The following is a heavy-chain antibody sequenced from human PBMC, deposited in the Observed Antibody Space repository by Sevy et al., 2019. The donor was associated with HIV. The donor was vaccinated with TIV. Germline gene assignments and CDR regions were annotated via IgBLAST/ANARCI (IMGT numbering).Heavy chain of an antibody. Sequence: GGSLRLSCAASGFTFHTFWMQWVRQAPGKGMEWVANIRQDGNEIYYADSVKGRFTISRDNAMQSLYLEMNNLRFEDSGIYYCARRYFDVWGQGTLVTVSS. CDR2: IRQDGNEI. CDR3: ARRYFDV. CDR1: GFTFHTFW. V-gene: IGHV3-7*01. J-gene: IGHJ4*02.